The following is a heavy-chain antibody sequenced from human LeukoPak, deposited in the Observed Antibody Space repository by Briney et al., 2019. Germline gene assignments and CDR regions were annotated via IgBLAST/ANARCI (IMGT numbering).Heavy chain of an antibody. J-gene: IGHJ4*02. D-gene: IGHD6-19*01. CDR2: INHSGST. CDR3: ARELAVAGVFDY. V-gene: IGHV4-34*01. Sequence: TLSLTXAXYGGSXXGYYWSWIRQPPGKGLEWIGEINHSGSTNYNPSLKSRVTISVDTSKNQFSLKLSSVTAADTAVYYCARELAVAGVFDYWGQGTLVTVSS. CDR1: GGSXXGYY.